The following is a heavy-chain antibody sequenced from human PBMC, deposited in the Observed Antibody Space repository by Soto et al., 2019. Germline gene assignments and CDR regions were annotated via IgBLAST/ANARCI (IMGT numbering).Heavy chain of an antibody. J-gene: IGHJ4*02. D-gene: IGHD1-26*01. Sequence: QVQLVESGGGVVQPGRSLRLSCAASGFTFSSYGMHWVRQAPGKGLEWVAVIWYDGSNKYYADSVKGRFTISRDNSKNTLYLQMNSLRAEDTAVYYGAREKLRGPTSPVGYWGQGTLVTVSS. CDR2: IWYDGSNK. CDR1: GFTFSSYG. V-gene: IGHV3-33*01. CDR3: AREKLRGPTSPVGY.